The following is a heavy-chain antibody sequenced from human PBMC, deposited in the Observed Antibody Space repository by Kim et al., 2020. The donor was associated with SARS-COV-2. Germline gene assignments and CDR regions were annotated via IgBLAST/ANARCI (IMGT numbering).Heavy chain of an antibody. Sequence: SVKVSCKASGFTFTSSAVQWVRQARGQRLEWIGWIVVGSGNTNYPQKFQERVTITRDMSTSTAYMELSSLRSEDTAVYYCSAGVGDFVRYFDWLLANFDYWGQGTLVTVSS. CDR2: IVVGSGNT. CDR3: SAGVGDFVRYFDWLLANFDY. D-gene: IGHD3-9*01. J-gene: IGHJ4*02. V-gene: IGHV1-58*01. CDR1: GFTFTSSA.